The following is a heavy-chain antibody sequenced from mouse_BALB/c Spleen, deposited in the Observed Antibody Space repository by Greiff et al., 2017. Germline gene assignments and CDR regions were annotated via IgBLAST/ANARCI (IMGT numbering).Heavy chain of an antibody. J-gene: IGHJ3*01. CDR1: GFSLTSYG. V-gene: IGHV2-9*02. Sequence: VKLMESGPGLVAPSQSLSITCTVSGFSLTSYGVHWVRQPPGKGLEWLGVIWAGGSTNYNSALMSRLSISKDNSKSQVFLKMNSLQTDDTAMYYCARDDGYYAGGFAYWGQGTLVTVSA. CDR2: IWAGGST. D-gene: IGHD2-3*01. CDR3: ARDDGYYAGGFAY.